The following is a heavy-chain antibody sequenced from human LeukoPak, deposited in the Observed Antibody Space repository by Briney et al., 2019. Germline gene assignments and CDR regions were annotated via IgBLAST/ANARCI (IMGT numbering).Heavy chain of an antibody. Sequence: ASVKVSCTASGGTFSSYAISWVRQAPGQGLEWMGGIIPIFGTANYAQKFQGRVTITADESTSTAYMELSSLRSEDTAVYYCIVVVPAAPLDYWGQGTLVTVSS. CDR3: IVVVPAAPLDY. J-gene: IGHJ4*02. CDR1: GGTFSSYA. V-gene: IGHV1-69*01. CDR2: IIPIFGTA. D-gene: IGHD2-2*01.